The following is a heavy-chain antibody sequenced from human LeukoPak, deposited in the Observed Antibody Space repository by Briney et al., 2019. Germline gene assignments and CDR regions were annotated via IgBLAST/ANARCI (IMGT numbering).Heavy chain of an antibody. Sequence: SETLSLTRDVSGYSISSGYYWGWIRQPPGKGLEWIGSINHSRRTYYNPSLKSRVTISVDTSKNQLSLRLSSVTAADTAVYSCARGIKNYYDSSAYFDYWGQGTLVTASS. D-gene: IGHD3-22*01. CDR3: ARGIKNYYDSSAYFDY. J-gene: IGHJ4*02. CDR2: INHSRRT. CDR1: GYSISSGYY. V-gene: IGHV4-38-2*01.